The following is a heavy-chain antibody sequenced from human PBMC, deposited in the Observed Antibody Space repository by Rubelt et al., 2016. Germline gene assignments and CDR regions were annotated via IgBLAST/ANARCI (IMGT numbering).Heavy chain of an antibody. V-gene: IGHV3-23*04. CDR3: AKGNLQLWSHTDY. D-gene: IGHD5-18*01. Sequence: EVQLVESGGGLVQPGGSLRLSCAASGFTFSSYAMNWVRQAPGKGLEWVSGISGGGASTYYADSVKGRFTISRDNSKNTLYLQMNSRRTEDTAVDYCAKGNLQLWSHTDYWGQGTLVTVSS. CDR1: GFTFSSYA. J-gene: IGHJ4*02. CDR2: ISGGGAST.